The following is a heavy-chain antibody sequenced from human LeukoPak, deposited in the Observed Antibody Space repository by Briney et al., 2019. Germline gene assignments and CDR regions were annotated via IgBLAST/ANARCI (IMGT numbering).Heavy chain of an antibody. J-gene: IGHJ4*02. CDR3: ARRGSTSCFDY. CDR2: IWYDGSNK. Sequence: GGSLRLSCAASGFTFSSYGMHWVRQAPGKGLEWVAVIWYDGSNKYYADSVKGRFTISRDNSKNTLYLQMNSLRAEDTAVYYCARRGSTSCFDYWGQGTQVTVSS. V-gene: IGHV3-33*01. D-gene: IGHD2-2*01. CDR1: GFTFSSYG.